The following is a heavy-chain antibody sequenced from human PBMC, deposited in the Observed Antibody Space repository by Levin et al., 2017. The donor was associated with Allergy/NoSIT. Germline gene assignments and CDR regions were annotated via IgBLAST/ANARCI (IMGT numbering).Heavy chain of an antibody. D-gene: IGHD3-10*01. CDR3: ARDRTYYYGSGSYYGDY. CDR1: GFTFSSYW. V-gene: IGHV3-7*01. Sequence: QAGGSLRLSCAASGFTFSSYWMSWVRQAPGKGLEWVANIKQDGSEKYYVDSVKGRFTISRDNAKNSLYLQMNSLRAEDTAVYYCARDRTYYYGSGSYYGDYWGQGTLVTVSS. CDR2: IKQDGSEK. J-gene: IGHJ4*02.